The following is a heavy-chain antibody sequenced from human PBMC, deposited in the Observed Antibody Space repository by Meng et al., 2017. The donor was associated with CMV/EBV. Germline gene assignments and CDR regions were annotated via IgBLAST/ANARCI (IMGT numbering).Heavy chain of an antibody. V-gene: IGHV3-66*02. Sequence: GGSLRLSCAASGFTFDDYGMSWVRQAPGKGLEWVSVIYSGGTTKYADSVKGRFIISRDNSKNTLSLQVNSLRPEDTAVYYCAREIGTAAGRFDYWGQGSLVTVSS. CDR3: AREIGTAAGRFDY. J-gene: IGHJ4*02. CDR1: GFTFDDYG. D-gene: IGHD6-25*01. CDR2: IYSGGTT.